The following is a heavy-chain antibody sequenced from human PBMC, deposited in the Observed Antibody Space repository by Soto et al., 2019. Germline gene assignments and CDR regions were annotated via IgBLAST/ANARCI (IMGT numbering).Heavy chain of an antibody. J-gene: IGHJ6*02. CDR2: VYHNGND. D-gene: IGHD3-16*01. CDR3: SARPYYYYGSDV. CDR1: CGSITTPCYS. V-gene: IGHV4-30-2*01. Sequence: PSETLSLPCSVSCGSITTPCYSWSWIRQPPGKAPEWIGYVYHNGNDYPKPSLKSRVTISLDGAKNQFSLKMTSVTAADTGLYYCSARPYYYYGSDVWGQGTTVTVSS.